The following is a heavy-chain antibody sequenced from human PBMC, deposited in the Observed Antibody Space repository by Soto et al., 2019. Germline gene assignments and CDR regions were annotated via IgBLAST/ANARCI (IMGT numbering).Heavy chain of an antibody. D-gene: IGHD6-19*01. CDR3: AKDKKQWLAPEYFQH. CDR2: ISWNSGSI. Sequence: GGSLRLSCAASGFTFDDYAMHWVRQAPGKGLEWVSGISWNSGSIGYADSVKGRFTISRDNAKNSLYLQMNSLRAEDTALYYCAKDKKQWLAPEYFQHWGQGTLVTVSS. CDR1: GFTFDDYA. V-gene: IGHV3-9*01. J-gene: IGHJ1*01.